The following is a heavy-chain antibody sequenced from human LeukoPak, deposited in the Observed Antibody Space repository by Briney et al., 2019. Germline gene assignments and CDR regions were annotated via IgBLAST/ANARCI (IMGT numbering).Heavy chain of an antibody. J-gene: IGHJ4*02. CDR2: INPSGGST. D-gene: IGHD1-26*01. CDR1: FSGYY. V-gene: IGHV1-46*01. Sequence: FSGYYWTWIRQAPGKGLEWIGEINPSGGSTSYAQKFQGRVTMTRDMSTSTVYMELSSLRSEDTAVYYCARDRRGGIVGATEVGTAFYFDYWGQGTLVTVSS. CDR3: ARDRRGGIVGATEVGTAFYFDY.